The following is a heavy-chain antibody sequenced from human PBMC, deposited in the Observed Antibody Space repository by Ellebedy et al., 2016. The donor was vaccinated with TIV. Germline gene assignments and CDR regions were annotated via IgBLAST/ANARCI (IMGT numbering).Heavy chain of an antibody. CDR1: RGTFSSYA. CDR2: IIPIFGTA. J-gene: IGHJ5*02. Sequence: SVKVSXKASRGTFSSYAISWVRQAPGQGLEWMGGIIPIFGTANYAQKFQGRVTITADKSTSTAYMELSSLRSEDTAVHYCASNQGYDSSGYWESAWFDPWGQGTLVTVSS. D-gene: IGHD3-22*01. V-gene: IGHV1-69*06. CDR3: ASNQGYDSSGYWESAWFDP.